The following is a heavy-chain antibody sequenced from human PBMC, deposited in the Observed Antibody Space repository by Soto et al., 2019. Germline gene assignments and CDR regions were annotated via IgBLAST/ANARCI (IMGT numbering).Heavy chain of an antibody. CDR2: IYDSGNT. CDR3: ARHTLNDYDDY. Sequence: SETLSLTCTVSGGSISSSSYYWGWIRQRPGKGLERIRSIYDSGNTYYNPSLKSRVTISVDTSKNQLSLKLSSVTAADTAVYYCARHTLNDYDDYWGQGTLVTVSS. V-gene: IGHV4-39*01. CDR1: GGSISSSSYY. J-gene: IGHJ4*02.